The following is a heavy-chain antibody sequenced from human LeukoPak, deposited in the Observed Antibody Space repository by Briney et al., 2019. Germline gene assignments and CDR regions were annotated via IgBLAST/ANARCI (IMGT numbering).Heavy chain of an antibody. Sequence: PGGSLRLSCTASGLNFGGYAMSWVRQAPGKGLEWIGFIRSKGYGGTTEYAASVKGRFTISRDDSKSIAYLHMDSLKTEDTAVYYCSREWGGELRPYYYYGMDVWGHGTTVTVSS. V-gene: IGHV3-49*04. CDR2: IRSKGYGGTT. J-gene: IGHJ6*02. D-gene: IGHD1-26*01. CDR1: GLNFGGYA. CDR3: SREWGGELRPYYYYGMDV.